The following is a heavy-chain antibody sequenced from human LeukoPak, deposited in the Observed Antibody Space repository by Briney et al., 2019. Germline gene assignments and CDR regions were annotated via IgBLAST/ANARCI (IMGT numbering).Heavy chain of an antibody. CDR1: GFTFSSYA. D-gene: IGHD3-22*01. V-gene: IGHV3-23*01. CDR2: ISGSGGST. J-gene: IGHJ3*02. Sequence: GGSLRLSCAASGFTFSSYAMSWVRQAPGKGLEWVSAISGSGGSTYYADSVKGRFTISRDNSKNTLYLQMNSLRAEDTAVYYCAGKLARRYYYDSSGYYPWRAFDIWGQGTMVTVSS. CDR3: AGKLARRYYYDSSGYYPWRAFDI.